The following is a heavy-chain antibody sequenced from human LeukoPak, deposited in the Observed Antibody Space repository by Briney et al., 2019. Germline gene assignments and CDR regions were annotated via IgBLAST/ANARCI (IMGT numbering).Heavy chain of an antibody. Sequence: GGSLRLSCAGSGFTFSSYWMRWVRQAPGKGLVWVSRINSDGSSTSYADPVKGRFTISRDNAKNTVYLQMKSLRAEETAVYYCASHYYDRSGYYWGQGTLVTVSS. D-gene: IGHD3-22*01. CDR1: GFTFSSYW. CDR2: INSDGSST. V-gene: IGHV3-74*01. J-gene: IGHJ4*02. CDR3: ASHYYDRSGYY.